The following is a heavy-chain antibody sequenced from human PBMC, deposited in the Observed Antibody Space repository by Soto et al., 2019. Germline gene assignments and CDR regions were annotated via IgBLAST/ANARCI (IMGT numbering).Heavy chain of an antibody. CDR1: GFTFDDYG. CDR3: AREPKHIVVVVAANDAFDI. D-gene: IGHD2-15*01. CDR2: INWNGGST. J-gene: IGHJ3*02. Sequence: EVQLVESGGGVVRPGGSLRLSCAASGFTFDDYGMSWVRQAPGKGLEWVSGINWNGGSTGYADSVKGRFTNSRDNAKNSLYLQMNSLRAEDTALYHCAREPKHIVVVVAANDAFDIWGQGTMVTVSS. V-gene: IGHV3-20*01.